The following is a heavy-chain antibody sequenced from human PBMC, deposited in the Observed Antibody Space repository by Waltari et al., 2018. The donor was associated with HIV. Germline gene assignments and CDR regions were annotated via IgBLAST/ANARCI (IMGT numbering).Heavy chain of an antibody. D-gene: IGHD3-16*01. J-gene: IGHJ3*02. CDR1: NFILSDFA. V-gene: IGHV3-9*01. Sequence: EVRRVQSGGGLVQPGRSLRLSCAASNFILSDFAMHWVRQTPGKGLEWVSGICWNSDSRDYADSVKVRFLISRDTARNSLYLQLNSLRAEATAFYYCTTTAGSYGGGGVPFAIWGQGTMVTVSS. CDR2: ICWNSDSR. CDR3: TTTAGSYGGGGVPFAI.